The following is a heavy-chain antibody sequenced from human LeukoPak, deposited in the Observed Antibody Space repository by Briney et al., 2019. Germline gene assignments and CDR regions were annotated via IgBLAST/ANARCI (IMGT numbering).Heavy chain of an antibody. J-gene: IGHJ6*02. CDR2: ISSSGSTI. V-gene: IGHV3-48*03. Sequence: GGSLRLSCAASGFTFSSYEMNWVRQAPGKGLGGVSYISSSGSTIYYADSVKGRFTISRDNAKNSLYLQMNSLRAEDTAVYYCARDRIVVVGDYYYYGMDVWGQGTTVTVSS. CDR1: GFTFSSYE. D-gene: IGHD2-15*01. CDR3: ARDRIVVVGDYYYYGMDV.